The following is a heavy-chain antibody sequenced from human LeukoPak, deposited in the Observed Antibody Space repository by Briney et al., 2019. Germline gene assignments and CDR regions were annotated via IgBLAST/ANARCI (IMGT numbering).Heavy chain of an antibody. CDR3: ARPLYCRDGSCYSLDY. CDR2: INPTTGGT. J-gene: IGHJ4*02. CDR1: GYTFTGYY. D-gene: IGHD2-15*01. Sequence: ASVKVSRKTSGYTFTGYYMHWVRQAPGQGLEWMGWINPTTGGTNSTQKFQGRVTMTRDTSISTTYMELSRLKSDDTAVYYCARPLYCRDGSCYSLDYWGQGTLVTVSS. V-gene: IGHV1-2*02.